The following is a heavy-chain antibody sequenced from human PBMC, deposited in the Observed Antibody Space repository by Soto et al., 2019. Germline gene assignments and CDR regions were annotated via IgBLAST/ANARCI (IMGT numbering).Heavy chain of an antibody. CDR3: ARAQYSGSYIRMDA. CDR1: GFTFSSYG. D-gene: IGHD1-26*01. CDR2: IWHDGSNK. V-gene: IGHV3-33*01. J-gene: IGHJ6*02. Sequence: QVPLVESGGGVVQPGRSLRLSCAASGFTFSSYGMHCVRQAPGKGLEWVAVIWHDGSNKYYADSVKGRFIISRDNSKNTLYLQMNSRRAEDTAVYYCARAQYSGSYIRMDAWGQGTTVTVSS.